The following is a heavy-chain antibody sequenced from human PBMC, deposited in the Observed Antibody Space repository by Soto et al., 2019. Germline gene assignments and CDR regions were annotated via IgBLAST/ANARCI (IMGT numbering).Heavy chain of an antibody. CDR2: ISGSGGST. CDR3: ATPGSEWLFLRFHVDY. D-gene: IGHD3-3*01. V-gene: IGHV3-23*01. CDR1: GFTFNRYA. Sequence: EVQLLESGGGLVQPGGSLRLSCAASGFTFNRYAMTWVRQAPGKGLEWVSTISGSGGSTYYADSVKGRFTISRDNSKNTRYMQMNSLRPEDTTVNYCATPGSEWLFLRFHVDYWGQGTLVTVSS. J-gene: IGHJ4*02.